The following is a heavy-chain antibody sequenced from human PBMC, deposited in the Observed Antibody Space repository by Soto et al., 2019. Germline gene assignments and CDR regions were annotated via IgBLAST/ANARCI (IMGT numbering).Heavy chain of an antibody. CDR2: ISSSSSTI. D-gene: IGHD3-22*01. CDR1: GFTFSSYS. CDR3: ARDGDYYDSSGYLNPLYFDY. Sequence: GGSLRLSCAASGFTFSSYSMNWVRQAPGKGLEWVSYISSSSSTIYYADSVNGRFTISRDNAKNTLYLQMNSLRDEDTAVYYCARDGDYYDSSGYLNPLYFDYWGQGTLVTVSS. V-gene: IGHV3-48*02. J-gene: IGHJ4*02.